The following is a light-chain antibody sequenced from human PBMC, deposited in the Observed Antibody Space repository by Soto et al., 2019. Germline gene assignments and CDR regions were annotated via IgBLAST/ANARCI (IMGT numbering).Light chain of an antibody. V-gene: IGKV1-9*01. J-gene: IGKJ4*01. Sequence: DIQLTQSPSFLSSSLGDRVTITCRASQGIGSYSAWYQQKRGKAPRLLIYAASTLQSAVPSSFSGSGSDNESPLTISFLQSEDSAVYYYQRYNELPLTFGGGTKVDI. CDR3: QRYNELPLT. CDR2: AAS. CDR1: QGIGSY.